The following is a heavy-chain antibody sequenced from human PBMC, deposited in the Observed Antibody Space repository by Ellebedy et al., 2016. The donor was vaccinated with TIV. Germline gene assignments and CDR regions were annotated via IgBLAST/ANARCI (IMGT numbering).Heavy chain of an antibody. CDR1: GFTFSSYG. V-gene: IGHV3-30*18. CDR2: ISYDGSNK. J-gene: IGHJ4*02. D-gene: IGHD1-14*01. CDR3: AKTSTGGYYFDY. Sequence: GESLKISXAASGFTFSSYGMHWVRQAPGKGLEWVAVISYDGSNKYYADSVKGRFTISRDNSKNTLYLQMNSLRAEDTAVYYCAKTSTGGYYFDYWGQGTLVTVSS.